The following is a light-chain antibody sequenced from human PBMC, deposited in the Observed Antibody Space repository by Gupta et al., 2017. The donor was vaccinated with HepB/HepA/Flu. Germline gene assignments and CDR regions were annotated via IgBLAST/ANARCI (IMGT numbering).Light chain of an antibody. CDR2: WAS. Sequence: DIVMTQSPDSLAVSLGERATINCKSSQSVLYSSNNKNYLGWYQQKAGQPPKLLIYWASTRKSGVPDRFSGSGSGTDFTLTISSLQAEDVALYYCQQYYRTPLTFGQGTRLEIK. V-gene: IGKV4-1*01. CDR1: QSVLYSSNNKNY. CDR3: QQYYRTPLT. J-gene: IGKJ5*01.